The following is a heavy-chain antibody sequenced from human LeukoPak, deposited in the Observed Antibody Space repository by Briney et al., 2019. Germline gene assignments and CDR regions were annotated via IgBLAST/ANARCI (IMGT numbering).Heavy chain of an antibody. D-gene: IGHD3-3*01. CDR1: GYTFTSYG. CDR3: ARDGGSGYYDFWSGYYGLDYFDY. CDR2: ISTYNGNT. Sequence: ASVKVSCKASGYTFTSYGISWVRQAPGQGLEWMGWISTYNGNTNYAQKLQGRVTMTTDTSTSTAYMELRSLRSDDTAVYYCARDGGSGYYDFWSGYYGLDYFDYWGQGTLVTVSS. J-gene: IGHJ4*02. V-gene: IGHV1-18*01.